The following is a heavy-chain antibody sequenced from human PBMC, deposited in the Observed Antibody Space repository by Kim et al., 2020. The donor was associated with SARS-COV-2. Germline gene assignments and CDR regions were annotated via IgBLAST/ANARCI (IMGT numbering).Heavy chain of an antibody. V-gene: IGHV3-74*01. Sequence: SYAASVKGRFTITRDNAKNTLYQQMDSLRGEDAAVYYCASGDATTSYGMDVWGQGTTVTVSS. CDR3: ASGDATTSYGMDV. D-gene: IGHD2-21*02. J-gene: IGHJ6*02.